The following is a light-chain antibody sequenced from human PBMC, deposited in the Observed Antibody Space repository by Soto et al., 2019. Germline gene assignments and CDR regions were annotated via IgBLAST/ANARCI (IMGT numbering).Light chain of an antibody. Sequence: LTQPPSASGTPGQRVTISCSGSSSNIGSNTVNWYQQLPGTAPKLLIYSNNQRPSGVPDRFSGSKSGTSASLAISGLQSEDEADYYCAAWDDSLNVVFGGGTKVTVL. V-gene: IGLV1-44*01. J-gene: IGLJ2*01. CDR1: SSNIGSNT. CDR3: AAWDDSLNVV. CDR2: SNN.